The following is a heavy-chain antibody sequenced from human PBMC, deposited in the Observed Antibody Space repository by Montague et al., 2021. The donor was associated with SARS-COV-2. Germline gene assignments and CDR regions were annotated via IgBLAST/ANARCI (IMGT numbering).Heavy chain of an antibody. Sequence: SETLSLTCAVYGGSFSGCYWCWIRQHPGKGLGWCGEINHNGSTNYNPSLNSRVTISVDTTKNQLSLKLRSVTAADTAVYYCARGRRILLWFGELLPGGDYYGMDVWGQGTTVTVSS. D-gene: IGHD3-10*01. J-gene: IGHJ6*02. CDR2: INHNGST. CDR1: GGSFSGCY. CDR3: ARGRRILLWFGELLPGGDYYGMDV. V-gene: IGHV4-34*01.